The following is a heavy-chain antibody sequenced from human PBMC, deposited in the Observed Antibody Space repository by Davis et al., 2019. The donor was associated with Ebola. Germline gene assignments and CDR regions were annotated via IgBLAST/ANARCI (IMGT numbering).Heavy chain of an antibody. D-gene: IGHD2-8*01. CDR1: GFTFTSHA. Sequence: PGGSLRLSCAASGFTFTSHAMTWVRQAPGGGLEWVSGISATGADIKYADSVRGRFSISRDDSKNTLYLQMDSLRAEDTAVFYCAEGGTNNFLGANWGQGTLVTVSS. V-gene: IGHV3-23*01. CDR2: ISATGADI. CDR3: AEGGTNNFLGAN. J-gene: IGHJ4*02.